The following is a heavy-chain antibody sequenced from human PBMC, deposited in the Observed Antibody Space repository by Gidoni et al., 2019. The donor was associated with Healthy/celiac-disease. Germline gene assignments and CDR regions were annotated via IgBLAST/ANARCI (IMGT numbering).Heavy chain of an antibody. CDR1: GGTLSSYA. D-gene: IGHD2-2*01. Sequence: QVQLVQSGAEVKKPGSSVKVSCKASGGTLSSYAISWVRQAPGQGLEGMGGIIPIFGTANYAQKFQGRGTITADESTSTAYMELSSLRSEDTAVYYCARTYADIVVVPAAPLGAFDIWGQGTMVTVSS. V-gene: IGHV1-69*01. CDR3: ARTYADIVVVPAAPLGAFDI. J-gene: IGHJ3*02. CDR2: IIPIFGTA.